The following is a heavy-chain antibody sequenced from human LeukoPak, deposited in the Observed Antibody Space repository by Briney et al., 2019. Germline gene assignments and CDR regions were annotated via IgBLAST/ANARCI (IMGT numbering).Heavy chain of an antibody. J-gene: IGHJ6*03. Sequence: GASVKVSCKASGYTFRRYYMHWVRQAPGQGLEWMGIINPAGGSTSYAQKFQGRVMMTSDMSTSTVYMELSSLRSDDTAVYFCAREGRAIGDPKDYFYYYYMDVRGKGTTVSVSS. D-gene: IGHD2-21*01. CDR3: AREGRAIGDPKDYFYYYYMDV. CDR2: INPAGGST. V-gene: IGHV1-46*01. CDR1: GYTFRRYY.